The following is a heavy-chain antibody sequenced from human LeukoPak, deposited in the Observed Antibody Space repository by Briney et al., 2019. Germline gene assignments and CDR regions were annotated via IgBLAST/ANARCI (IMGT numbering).Heavy chain of an antibody. V-gene: IGHV3-23*01. CDR1: GFTFSSYA. CDR2: IIGSGRDT. CDR3: AKDIGSYYDY. Sequence: GGSLRLSCAASGFTFSSYAMNWVRQAPGKRLEWVSSIIGSGRDTYYADSVKGRITISRDNSKNTLYLEMNSLRAEDTAVYYCAKDIGSYYDYWGQGILVTVSS. D-gene: IGHD3-10*01. J-gene: IGHJ4*02.